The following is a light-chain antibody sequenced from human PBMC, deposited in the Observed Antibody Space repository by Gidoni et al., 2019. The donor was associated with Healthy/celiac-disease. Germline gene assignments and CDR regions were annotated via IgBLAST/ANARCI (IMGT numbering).Light chain of an antibody. CDR3: QQYNSWPSS. CDR2: GAS. Sequence: EIVMTQYPATLSVSQGERATLTCRASQSVSSYLAWYQQKPGQAPRLLIYGASTRATGIPARFSGSGSGTEFTLTISSLQSEDFAVYYCQQYNSWPSSFXXXTKLEIK. J-gene: IGKJ2*03. CDR1: QSVSSY. V-gene: IGKV3-15*01.